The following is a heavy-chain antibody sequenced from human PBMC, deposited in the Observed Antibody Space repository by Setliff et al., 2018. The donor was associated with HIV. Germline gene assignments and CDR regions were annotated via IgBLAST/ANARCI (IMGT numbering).Heavy chain of an antibody. Sequence: GSLRLSCATSGFTFSFYGMHWVRQAPGKGLEWVASIRNDGSYKYYADSVKGRFTISRDNSKNTLYLQKDSLRAEDTAVYYCAKNLHSSIWSSLDYWGQGTLVTVSS. J-gene: IGHJ4*02. V-gene: IGHV3-30*02. CDR3: AKNLHSSIWSSLDY. CDR1: GFTFSFYG. D-gene: IGHD6-13*01. CDR2: IRNDGSYK.